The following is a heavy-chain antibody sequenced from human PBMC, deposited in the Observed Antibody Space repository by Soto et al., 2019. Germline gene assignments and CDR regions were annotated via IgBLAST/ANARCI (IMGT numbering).Heavy chain of an antibody. V-gene: IGHV3-23*01. CDR3: AKDSHIVVVIYFDD. J-gene: IGHJ4*02. Sequence: GGSLRLSCAASGFTFSSYAMSWVRQAPGKGLEWVSAISGSGGSTYYADSVKGRSTISRDNSKNTLYLQMNSRRVEDTAVYYFAKDSHIVVVIYFDDWGQGTLVTVSS. CDR1: GFTFSSYA. CDR2: ISGSGGST. D-gene: IGHD2-21*01.